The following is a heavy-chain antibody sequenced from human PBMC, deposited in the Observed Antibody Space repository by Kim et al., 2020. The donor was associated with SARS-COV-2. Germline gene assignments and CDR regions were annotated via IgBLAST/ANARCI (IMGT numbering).Heavy chain of an antibody. D-gene: IGHD6-13*01. Sequence: GGSLRLSCAASGFTFSSYGMHWVRQAPGKGLEWVAVISYDGSNKYYADSVKGRFTISRDNSKNTLYLQMNSLRAEDTAVYYCAKDVGYSSSWNYYYYGMDVWGQGTTVTVSS. J-gene: IGHJ6*02. CDR3: AKDVGYSSSWNYYYYGMDV. V-gene: IGHV3-30*18. CDR1: GFTFSSYG. CDR2: ISYDGSNK.